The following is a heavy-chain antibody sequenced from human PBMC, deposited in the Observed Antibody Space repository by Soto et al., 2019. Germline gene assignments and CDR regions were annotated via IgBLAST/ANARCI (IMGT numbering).Heavy chain of an antibody. V-gene: IGHV3-23*01. CDR3: AKDLLEWLLRQRGDFGY. CDR1: GFSFSYYA. Sequence: PGGSLRLSCAASGFSFSYYAMSWVRQAPGKGLEWVSTISGGGSNTYDADSVKGRFTISRDNSKNTLYLQMNSLRAEDTAVYYCAKDLLEWLLRQRGDFGYWGQGTLVTVSS. D-gene: IGHD3-3*01. CDR2: ISGGGSNT. J-gene: IGHJ4*02.